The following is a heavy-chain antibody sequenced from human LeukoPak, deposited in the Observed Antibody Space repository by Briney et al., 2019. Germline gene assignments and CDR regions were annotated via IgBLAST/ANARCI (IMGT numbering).Heavy chain of an antibody. Sequence: GASVKVSCKASGYTFTSYGISWVRQAPGQGLEWMGWISAYNGNTNYAQKLQGRVTMTTGTSTSTAYMELRSLRSDDTAVYYCASRKYYYDSSGYNSLDIWGQGTMVTVSS. D-gene: IGHD3-22*01. CDR1: GYTFTSYG. CDR2: ISAYNGNT. V-gene: IGHV1-18*01. J-gene: IGHJ3*02. CDR3: ASRKYYYDSSGYNSLDI.